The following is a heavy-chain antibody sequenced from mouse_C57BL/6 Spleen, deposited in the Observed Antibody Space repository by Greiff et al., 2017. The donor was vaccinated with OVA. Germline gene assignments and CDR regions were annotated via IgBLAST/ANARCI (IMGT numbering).Heavy chain of an antibody. V-gene: IGHV1-59*01. CDR2: IDPSDSYT. CDR1: GYTFTSYW. Sequence: QVQLQQPGAELVRPGTSVKLSCKASGYTFTSYWMHWVKQRPGQGLEWIGVIDPSDSYTNYNQKFKGKATLTVDTSSSTAYMQLSGLTSEDSAVYYCASRDYWGQGTTLTVSS. J-gene: IGHJ2*01. CDR3: ASRDY.